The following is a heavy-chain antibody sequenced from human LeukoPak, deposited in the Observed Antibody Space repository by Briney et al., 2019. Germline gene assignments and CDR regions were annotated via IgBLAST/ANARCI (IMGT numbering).Heavy chain of an antibody. Sequence: GGSLRLSCAASGFTFSSYAMHWVRQAPGKGLEWVAVISYDGSNKYYADSVKGRFTISRDNSKNTLYLQMNGLRAEDTAVYYCARERSDYWGQGTLVTVSS. V-gene: IGHV3-30-3*01. J-gene: IGHJ4*02. CDR2: ISYDGSNK. CDR1: GFTFSSYA. D-gene: IGHD3-3*01. CDR3: ARERSDY.